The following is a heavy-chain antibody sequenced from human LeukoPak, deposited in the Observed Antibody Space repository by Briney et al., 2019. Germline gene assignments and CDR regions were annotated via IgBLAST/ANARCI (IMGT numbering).Heavy chain of an antibody. CDR3: ARVTVTTDPFPYYFDY. CDR2: TRNKANSYTT. J-gene: IGHJ4*02. CDR1: GFTFSDHY. V-gene: IGHV3-72*01. Sequence: GGSLRLSCAASGFTFSDHYMDWVRQAPGKGLDWVGRTRNKANSYTTEYAASVKGRFIISRDDSKNLLYLQMNSLKTEDTAVYYCARVTVTTDPFPYYFDYWGQGTLVTVSS. D-gene: IGHD4-17*01.